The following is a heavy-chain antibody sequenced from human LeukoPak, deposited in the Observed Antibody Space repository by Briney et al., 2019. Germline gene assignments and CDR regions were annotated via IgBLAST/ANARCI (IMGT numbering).Heavy chain of an antibody. D-gene: IGHD6-13*01. CDR1: GFTFSSYE. V-gene: IGHV3-48*03. CDR3: ARRIAAAGTLNWFDP. CDR2: ISSSGSTI. Sequence: AGGSLRLSCAASGFTFSSYEMNWVRQAPGKGLEWVSYISSSGSTIYYADSVKGRFTISRDNAKISLYLQMNSLRAEDTAVYYCARRIAAAGTLNWFDPWGQGTLVTVSS. J-gene: IGHJ5*02.